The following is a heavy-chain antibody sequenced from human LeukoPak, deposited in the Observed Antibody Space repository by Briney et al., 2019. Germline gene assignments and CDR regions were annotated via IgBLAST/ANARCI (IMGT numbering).Heavy chain of an antibody. J-gene: IGHJ6*02. CDR1: GFTFSSYA. CDR2: ISYDGSNK. D-gene: IGHD4-11*01. CDR3: ARGRTVTTHRYYGMDV. V-gene: IGHV3-30-3*01. Sequence: PGGSLRLSCAASGFTFSSYAMHWVRQAPGKGLEWVAVISYDGSNKYYADSVKGRFTISRDNSKNTLYLQMNSLRAEDTAVYYCARGRTVTTHRYYGMDVWGQGTTVTVSS.